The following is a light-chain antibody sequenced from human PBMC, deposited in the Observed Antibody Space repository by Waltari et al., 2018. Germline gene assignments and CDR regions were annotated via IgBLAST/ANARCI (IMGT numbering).Light chain of an antibody. J-gene: IGKJ2*03. V-gene: IGKV3-15*01. CDR3: QQYNDWYS. CDR1: QSVSTN. Sequence: EKVMTQSPVTLSVSHGERVTLSCWASQSVSTNLAWYQQRPGQAPRLIIYDASTRASDTPARFIGSGSGTEFTLTISSLQSEDFAVYYCQQYNDWYSFGQGTKLEMK. CDR2: DAS.